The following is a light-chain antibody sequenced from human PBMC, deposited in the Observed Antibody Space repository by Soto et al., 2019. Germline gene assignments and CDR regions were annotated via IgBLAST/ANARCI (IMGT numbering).Light chain of an antibody. Sequence: QSVLTQPPSVSGAPGQRVTISCTGSSSNIGAGYDVHWYHQLPGTAPKLLIYGNSNRPSGVPDRFSGSKSGTSASLAITGLQAVDEADYYCQSYDSSLSGYVFGTGTKLTVL. CDR1: SSNIGAGYD. CDR2: GNS. CDR3: QSYDSSLSGYV. V-gene: IGLV1-40*01. J-gene: IGLJ1*01.